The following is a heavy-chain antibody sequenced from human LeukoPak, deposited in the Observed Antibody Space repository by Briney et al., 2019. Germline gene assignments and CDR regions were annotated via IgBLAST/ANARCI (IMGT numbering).Heavy chain of an antibody. CDR2: INPGGGST. D-gene: IGHD6-19*01. CDR3: AREFITVAGSGKGYYYYYGMDV. V-gene: IGHV1-46*01. J-gene: IGHJ6*02. CDR1: GYTFTSYY. Sequence: ASVKVSCKASGYTFTSYYLHWVRQAPGQGLEWMGVINPGGGSTNYARKFQGRVTTTRDTSTSTVYMELSSLRPEDTAVYYCAREFITVAGSGKGYYYYYGMDVWGQGTTVTVSS.